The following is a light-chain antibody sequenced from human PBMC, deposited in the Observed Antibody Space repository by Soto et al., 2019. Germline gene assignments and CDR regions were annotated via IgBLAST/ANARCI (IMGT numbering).Light chain of an antibody. CDR2: VNSDGSH. V-gene: IGLV4-69*01. CDR3: QTWGTGIRV. CDR1: SGHSSYA. Sequence: QSVLTQSPSASASLGASVKLTCTLSSGHSSYAIAWHQQQPEKGPRYLMKVNSDGSHIKGDGIPDRFSGSSSGAERYLTISSLQSEDEADYYCQTWGTGIRVFGGGTKVTGL. J-gene: IGLJ3*02.